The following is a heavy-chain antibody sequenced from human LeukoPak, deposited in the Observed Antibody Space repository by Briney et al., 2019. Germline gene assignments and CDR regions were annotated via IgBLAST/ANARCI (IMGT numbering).Heavy chain of an antibody. CDR2: IYYSGST. CDR3: ARGIKVRGVIPFAFDI. D-gene: IGHD3-10*01. CDR1: GGSISSGGYY. J-gene: IGHJ3*02. V-gene: IGHV4-31*03. Sequence: SETLSLTCTVSGGSISSGGYYWSWIRQHPGKGLEWIGYIYYSGSTYYNPSLKSRVTISVDTSKNQFSLKLSSVTAADTAVYYCARGIKVRGVIPFAFDIWGQGTVVTVSS.